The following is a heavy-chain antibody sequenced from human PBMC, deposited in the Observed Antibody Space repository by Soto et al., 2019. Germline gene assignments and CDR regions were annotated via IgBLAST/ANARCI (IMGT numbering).Heavy chain of an antibody. CDR2: ISYDGSNR. Sequence: QVQLVESGGGVVQPGRSLRLSCAASEFTFSSYSMHWVRQAPGKGLEWVTVISYDGSNRYYADSVQGRFTISRDNSKNTQYLQMNSLRPEDTAVYYGAVVLPGGVPVASPIVWGQGILVTVSS. J-gene: IGHJ4*02. CDR3: AVVLPGGVPVASPIV. CDR1: EFTFSSYS. D-gene: IGHD5-12*01. V-gene: IGHV3-30*04.